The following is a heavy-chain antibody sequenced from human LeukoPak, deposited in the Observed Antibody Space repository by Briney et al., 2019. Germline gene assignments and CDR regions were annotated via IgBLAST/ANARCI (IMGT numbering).Heavy chain of an antibody. J-gene: IGHJ5*02. CDR3: ARDLSTLLWFGELSGWFDP. CDR2: IYYSGST. D-gene: IGHD3-10*01. Sequence: SETLSLTCTVSGGSISCSSYYWGWIRQPPGKGLEWIGSIYYSGSTYYNPSLKSRVTISVDTSKNQFSLKLSSVTAADTAVYCCARDLSTLLWFGELSGWFDPWGQGTLVTVSS. V-gene: IGHV4-39*07. CDR1: GGSISCSSYY.